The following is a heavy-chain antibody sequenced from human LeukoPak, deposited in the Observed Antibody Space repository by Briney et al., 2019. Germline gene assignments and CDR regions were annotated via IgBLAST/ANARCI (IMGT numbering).Heavy chain of an antibody. D-gene: IGHD3-16*01. CDR3: AKAARWGDFDY. CDR2: ISWNSGSI. J-gene: IGHJ4*02. V-gene: IGHV3-9*01. CDR1: GFTFDDYA. Sequence: GRSLRLSCAASGFTFDDYAMHWVRQAPGKGLERVSGISWNSGSIGYADSVKGRFTISRDNAKNSLYLQMNSLRAEDTALYYCAKAARWGDFDYWGQGTLVTVSS.